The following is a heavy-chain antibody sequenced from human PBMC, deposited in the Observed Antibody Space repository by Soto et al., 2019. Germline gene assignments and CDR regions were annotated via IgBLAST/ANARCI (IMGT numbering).Heavy chain of an antibody. V-gene: IGHV3-49*03. D-gene: IGHD6-19*01. Sequence: PGGSLRLSCTASGFTFGDYAMSWFRQAPGKGLEWVGFIRSKAYGGTTEYAASVKGRFTISRDDSKSIAYLQMNSLKTEDTAVYYCTRDLAGTLLGAFDIWGQGTMVTVSS. CDR1: GFTFGDYA. J-gene: IGHJ3*02. CDR3: TRDLAGTLLGAFDI. CDR2: IRSKAYGGTT.